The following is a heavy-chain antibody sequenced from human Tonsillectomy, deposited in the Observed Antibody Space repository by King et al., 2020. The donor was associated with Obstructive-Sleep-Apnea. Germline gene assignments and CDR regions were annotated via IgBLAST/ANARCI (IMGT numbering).Heavy chain of an antibody. V-gene: IGHV4-30-4*01. D-gene: IGHD3-10*01. Sequence: QLQESGPGLVKPSQTLSLTCTVSGGSISSGDYYWSWIRQPPGKGLEWIGCTYYIGGTYYNPSLKSRVTISVDTSKNQFSLQLSSVTAADTAVYYCARDVVRGDLNWFDPWGQGTLVTVSS. CDR2: TYYIGGT. CDR3: ARDVVRGDLNWFDP. J-gene: IGHJ5*02. CDR1: GGSISSGDYY.